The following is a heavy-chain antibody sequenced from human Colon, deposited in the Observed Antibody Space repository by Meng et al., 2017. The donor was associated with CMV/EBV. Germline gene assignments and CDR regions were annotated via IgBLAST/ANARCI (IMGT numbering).Heavy chain of an antibody. CDR3: AKDWSTVTGSYYYGMDV. CDR1: GFTFNSYA. J-gene: IGHJ6*02. V-gene: IGHV3-23*03. Sequence: GESLKISCTASGFTFNSYAMSWVRQAPGKGLEWVSVIFSGGSITYSADSVKGRFTISRDNSKNTLYLQMNSLRAEDTAVYYCAKDWSTVTGSYYYGMDVWGQGTTVTVSS. D-gene: IGHD4-11*01. CDR2: IFSGGSIT.